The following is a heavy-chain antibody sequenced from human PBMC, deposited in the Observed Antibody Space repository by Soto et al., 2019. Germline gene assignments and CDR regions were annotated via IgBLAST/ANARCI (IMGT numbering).Heavy chain of an antibody. D-gene: IGHD2-15*01. CDR3: ARDNEVVAASPYMDV. CDR2: IIPIFGTA. CDR1: GGTFSSYA. V-gene: IGHV1-69*13. J-gene: IGHJ6*02. Sequence: GASVKVSCKASGGTFSSYAISWVRQAPGQGLEWMGGIIPIFGTANYAQKFQGRVTITADESTSTAYMELSSLRSEDTAVYYCARDNEVVAASPYMDVWGQGTTVTVSS.